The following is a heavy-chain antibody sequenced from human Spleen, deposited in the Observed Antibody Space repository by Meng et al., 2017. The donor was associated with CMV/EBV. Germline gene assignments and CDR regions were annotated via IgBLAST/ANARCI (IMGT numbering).Heavy chain of an antibody. V-gene: IGHV3-48*04. CDR3: ARDSRSLYSTSSWTSPSDY. Sequence: GESLKISCAASGFTFSTSWMSWVRQAPGKGLEWVSYISHSGGTIYYADSVKGRFTSSRDNAKSSLYLQMNSLRAEDTAIYFCARDSRSLYSTSSWTSPSDYWGQGTLVTVSS. CDR1: GFTFSTSW. J-gene: IGHJ4*02. D-gene: IGHD6-6*01. CDR2: ISHSGGTI.